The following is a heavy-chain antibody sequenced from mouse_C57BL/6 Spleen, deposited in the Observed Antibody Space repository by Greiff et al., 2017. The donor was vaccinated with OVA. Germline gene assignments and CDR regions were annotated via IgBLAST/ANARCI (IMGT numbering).Heavy chain of an antibody. CDR1: GFNIKDDY. CDR3: TTGGNSAMDY. J-gene: IGHJ4*01. V-gene: IGHV14-4*01. Sequence: VQLQQSGAELVRPGDSVKLSCTASGFNIKDDYMHWVKQRPEQGLEWIGWIDPENGDTEYASKFQGKATITADTSSNTAYLQLSSLTSEDTAVYYCTTGGNSAMDYWGQGTSVTVSS. CDR2: IDPENGDT. D-gene: IGHD2-1*01.